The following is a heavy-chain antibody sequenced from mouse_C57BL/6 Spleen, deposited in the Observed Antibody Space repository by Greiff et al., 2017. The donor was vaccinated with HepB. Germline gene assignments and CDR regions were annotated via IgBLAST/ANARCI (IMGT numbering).Heavy chain of an antibody. Sequence: EVQLQESGPELVKPGDSVKISCKASGYSFTGYFMNWVMQSHGKSLEWIGRINPYNGDTFYNQKFKGKATLTVDKSSSTAHMELRSLTSEDSAVYYCARSHNYGNHWYFDVWGTGTTVTVSS. V-gene: IGHV1-20*01. CDR1: GYSFTGYF. CDR2: INPYNGDT. CDR3: ARSHNYGNHWYFDV. J-gene: IGHJ1*03. D-gene: IGHD2-1*01.